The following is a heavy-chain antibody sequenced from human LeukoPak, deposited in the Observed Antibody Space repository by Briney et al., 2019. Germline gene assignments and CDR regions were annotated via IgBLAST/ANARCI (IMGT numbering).Heavy chain of an antibody. Sequence: GGSLRLSCAASGFSFSTNWMDWIRQAPGKGLEWVSSISSSSSYIYYADSVKGRFTISRDNAKNSLYLQMNTLRAEDTAVYYCAREYHYGMDVWGQGTTVTVSS. CDR2: ISSSSSYI. CDR1: GFSFSTNW. CDR3: AREYHYGMDV. V-gene: IGHV3-21*01. J-gene: IGHJ6*02.